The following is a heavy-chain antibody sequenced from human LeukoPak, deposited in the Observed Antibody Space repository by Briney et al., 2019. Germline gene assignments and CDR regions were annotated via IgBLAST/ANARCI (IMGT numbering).Heavy chain of an antibody. Sequence: SGGSLRLSCAASGFTFSRYWMTWVRQSPGKGPEWVANINQDGSEKYYGGSVTGRFTVSRDNAENSLFLQMNSLRADDTGVYYCARAREAPANVFPDHWGQGVVVTVSS. CDR2: INQDGSEK. V-gene: IGHV3-7*01. J-gene: IGHJ4*02. D-gene: IGHD2-15*01. CDR1: GFTFSRYW. CDR3: ARAREAPANVFPDH.